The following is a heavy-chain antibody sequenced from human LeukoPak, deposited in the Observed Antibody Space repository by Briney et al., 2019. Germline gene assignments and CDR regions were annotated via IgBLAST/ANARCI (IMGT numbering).Heavy chain of an antibody. CDR3: AKRGPGSPESGKYYFDY. D-gene: IGHD3-10*01. CDR1: GFTLITYW. V-gene: IGHV3-7*03. CDR2: INQDGSEK. J-gene: IGHJ4*02. Sequence: PGGSLRLSCAASGFTLITYWMTWVRQAPGKGLEWVANINQDGSEKYYVGSVKGRFTISRDNARNSLYLQMNSLRAEDTAVYYCAKRGPGSPESGKYYFDYWGQGTLVTVSS.